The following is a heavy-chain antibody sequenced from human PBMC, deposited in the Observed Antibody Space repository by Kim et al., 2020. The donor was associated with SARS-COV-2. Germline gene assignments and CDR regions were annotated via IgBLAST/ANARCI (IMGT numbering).Heavy chain of an antibody. V-gene: IGHV1-3*01. CDR1: GYTFTSYA. Sequence: ASVKVSCKASGYTFTSYAMHWVRQAPGQRLEWMGWINAGNGNTKYSQKFQGRVTITRDTPASTAYMELSSLRSEDTAVYYCARGRLLWFGDHPTLEYYYGMDVWGQGTTVTVSS. CDR2: INAGNGNT. D-gene: IGHD3-10*01. CDR3: ARGRLLWFGDHPTLEYYYGMDV. J-gene: IGHJ6*02.